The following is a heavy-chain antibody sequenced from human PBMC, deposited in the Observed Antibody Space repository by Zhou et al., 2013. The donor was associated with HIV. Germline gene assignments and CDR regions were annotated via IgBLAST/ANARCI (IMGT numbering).Heavy chain of an antibody. D-gene: IGHD2-15*01. J-gene: IGHJ3*02. CDR1: GYTFTGYY. CDR2: IIPIFGTA. CDR3: ARGIVVVVAYDAFDI. V-gene: IGHV1-69*01. Sequence: QVHLVQSGSEVKKTGASVKVSCKASGYTFTGYYMHWVRQAPGQGLEWMGGIIPIFGTANYAQKFQGRVTITTDESTSTAYMELRSLRSEDTAVYYCARGIVVVVAYDAFDIWGQGTMVTVSS.